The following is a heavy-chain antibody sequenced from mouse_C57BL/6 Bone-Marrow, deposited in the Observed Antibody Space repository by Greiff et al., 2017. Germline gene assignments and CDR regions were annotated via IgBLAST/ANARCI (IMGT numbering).Heavy chain of an antibody. J-gene: IGHJ1*03. CDR1: GYTFTSYW. V-gene: IGHV1-55*01. CDR2: IYPGSGST. CDR3: ARSPLYYYRSSYFDV. Sequence: QVQLKQPGAELVKPGASVKMSCKASGYTFTSYWITWVKQRPGQGLEWIGDIYPGSGSTNYNEKFKSKATLTVDTSSSTAYMQLSSLTSEDSAVYYCARSPLYYYRSSYFDVWGTGTTVTVSS. D-gene: IGHD1-1*01.